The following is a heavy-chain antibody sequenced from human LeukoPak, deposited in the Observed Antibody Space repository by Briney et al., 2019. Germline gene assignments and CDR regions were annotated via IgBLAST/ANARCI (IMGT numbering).Heavy chain of an antibody. CDR2: IRSKAYGGTT. J-gene: IGHJ4*02. CDR1: GFTFGDYA. V-gene: IGHV3-49*04. Sequence: PGGSLRLSCTTSGFTFGDYAMNWVRQAPGKGLEWVGFIRSKAYGGTTEYAASVKGRFTISRDDSKSIAYLQMNSLKTEDTAVYYCTKCYGSGSYYGIDYWGQGTLVTVSS. D-gene: IGHD3-10*01. CDR3: TKCYGSGSYYGIDY.